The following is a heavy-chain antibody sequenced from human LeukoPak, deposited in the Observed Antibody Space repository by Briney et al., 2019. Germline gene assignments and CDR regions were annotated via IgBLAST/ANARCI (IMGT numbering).Heavy chain of an antibody. CDR3: AKEYCSNSVCHSLDY. CDR1: GFTFSSSG. CDR2: ISYDGSNK. J-gene: IGHJ4*02. D-gene: IGHD2-8*01. Sequence: PGGSLRLSCAASGFTFSSSGMHWVRQAPGKGLEWVAVISYDGSNKYYADSVKGRFTFSRDNSKNTLYLQMNSLGAEDTVVYYCAKEYCSNSVCHSLDYWGQGTLVTVSS. V-gene: IGHV3-30*18.